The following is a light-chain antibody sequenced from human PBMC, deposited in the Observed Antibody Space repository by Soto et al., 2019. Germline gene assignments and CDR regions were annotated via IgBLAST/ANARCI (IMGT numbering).Light chain of an antibody. J-gene: IGKJ5*01. V-gene: IGKV1D-12*01. CDR3: QQAYSFPIT. CDR2: AAS. Sequence: DIQVTESPSSVAACVGGRVTITCRASQDIAAYLAWYQHKPGRAPELLIHAASSLQSGVPSRFSGSGSGTDFTLTINSLQPEDFATYYCQQAYSFPITFGQGTRLEI. CDR1: QDIAAY.